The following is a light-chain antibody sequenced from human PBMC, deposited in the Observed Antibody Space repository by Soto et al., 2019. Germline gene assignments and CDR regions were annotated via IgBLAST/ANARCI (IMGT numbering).Light chain of an antibody. CDR2: DAS. CDR3: QQYGSSLGIT. Sequence: EIVLTQSPATLSLSPGERATISCGASQSVSSSYLAWYQQKPGLAPRLLIYDASSRATGNPDRFSSSGSGTDFTLTICRLEPEDFAVYYCQQYGSSLGITFGQGTRLEIK. CDR1: QSVSSSY. J-gene: IGKJ5*01. V-gene: IGKV3D-20*01.